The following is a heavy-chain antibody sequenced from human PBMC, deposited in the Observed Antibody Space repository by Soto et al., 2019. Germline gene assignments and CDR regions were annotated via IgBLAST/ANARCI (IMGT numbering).Heavy chain of an antibody. D-gene: IGHD5-18*01. Sequence: PSETLSRTCTVSGASVSSGAYYWGWVRQRPGRGLEWIGYIYESGYTYYNASLKSRLTISLYRSNNQFSLGLTSVTVADTAVDYCVRALRHTAMVYPWFDPCGPGTLVT. CDR1: GASVSSGAYY. CDR3: VRALRHTAMVYPWFDP. J-gene: IGHJ5*02. CDR2: IYESGYT. V-gene: IGHV4-31*03.